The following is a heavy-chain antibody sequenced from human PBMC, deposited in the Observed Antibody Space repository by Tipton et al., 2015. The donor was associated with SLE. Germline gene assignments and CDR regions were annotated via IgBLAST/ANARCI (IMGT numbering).Heavy chain of an antibody. CDR2: INHSGGP. Sequence: TLSLTCAVFGGSFSGYYWSWIRQPPGKGLEWIGEINHSGGPNYHPSLKSRVTMPVDTSENQFSLSLSSVTAADTAVYYCARGVSSGWYVPGYWGQGTLVTVSS. J-gene: IGHJ4*02. CDR1: GGSFSGYY. D-gene: IGHD6-19*01. CDR3: ARGVSSGWYVPGY. V-gene: IGHV4-34*01.